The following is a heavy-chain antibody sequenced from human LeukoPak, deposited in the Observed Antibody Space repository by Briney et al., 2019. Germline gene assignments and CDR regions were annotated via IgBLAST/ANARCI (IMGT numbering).Heavy chain of an antibody. J-gene: IGHJ4*02. CDR2: ISTNAGNP. CDR3: ARPVAGNDY. V-gene: IGHV7-4-1*02. CDR1: GYTFTNYA. D-gene: IGHD6-19*01. Sequence: ASVKVSCKASGYTFTNYAMSWVRQAPGQGLEWMGWISTNAGNPTCAQGFTGRFVFSLDTSVSTAYLQISSLKAEDTAIYYCARPVAGNDYWGQGTLVTVSS.